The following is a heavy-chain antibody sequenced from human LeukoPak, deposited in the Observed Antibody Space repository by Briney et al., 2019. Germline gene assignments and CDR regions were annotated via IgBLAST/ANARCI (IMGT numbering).Heavy chain of an antibody. D-gene: IGHD3-10*01. Sequence: GESLKISCRASGYSFTNYWIGWVRQMPGKGLEWMANIYPGDSESRYSPSFQGQVTISADKSISTAYLQWSTLKASDTAMHYCARHRLYYYGSGSNYRHAFDIWGQGTMVTVSP. CDR2: IYPGDSES. CDR1: GYSFTNYW. V-gene: IGHV5-51*01. J-gene: IGHJ3*02. CDR3: ARHRLYYYGSGSNYRHAFDI.